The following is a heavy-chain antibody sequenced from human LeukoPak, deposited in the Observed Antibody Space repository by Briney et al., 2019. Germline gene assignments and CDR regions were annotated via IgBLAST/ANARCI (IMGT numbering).Heavy chain of an antibody. D-gene: IGHD1-26*01. CDR3: ARVGAPFDY. CDR1: GFTFSSDA. V-gene: IGHV3-30*04. Sequence: GRSLRLSCAASGFTFSSDAMHWVRQAPGKGLEWVAVISYDGSNKYYADSVKGRFTISRDNSKNTLYLQMNSLRDEDTAVYYCARVGAPFDYWGQGTLVTVSS. J-gene: IGHJ4*02. CDR2: ISYDGSNK.